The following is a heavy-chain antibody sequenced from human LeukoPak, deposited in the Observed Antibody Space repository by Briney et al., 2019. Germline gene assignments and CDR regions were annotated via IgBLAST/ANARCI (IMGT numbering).Heavy chain of an antibody. D-gene: IGHD3-10*01. J-gene: IGHJ4*02. CDR3: AKDLYYFGSGSHDY. CDR1: GFIFSSYA. Sequence: GGSLRPSCAGSGFIFSSYAMSWVRQAPGKGLEWVSGISGSADITDYADSVKGRFTISRDNSKNTLYLQMNSLRAEDTAVYYCAKDLYYFGSGSHDYWGQGTLVTVSS. CDR2: ISGSADIT. V-gene: IGHV3-23*01.